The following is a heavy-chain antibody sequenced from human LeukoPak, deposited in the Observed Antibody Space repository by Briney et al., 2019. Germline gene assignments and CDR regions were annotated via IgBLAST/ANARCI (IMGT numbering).Heavy chain of an antibody. CDR3: ASPMGGYSGYGSNFDY. Sequence: SVKVSCKASGGTFSSYAISWVRQAPGQGLEWMGRIIPILGIANYAQKFQGRVTITADKSTSTDYMELSSLRSEDTAVYYCASPMGGYSGYGSNFDYWGQGTLVTVSS. V-gene: IGHV1-69*04. CDR1: GGTFSSYA. D-gene: IGHD5-12*01. J-gene: IGHJ4*02. CDR2: IIPILGIA.